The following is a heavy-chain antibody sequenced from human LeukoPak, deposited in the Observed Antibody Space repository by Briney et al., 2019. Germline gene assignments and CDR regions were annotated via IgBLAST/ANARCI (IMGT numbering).Heavy chain of an antibody. CDR2: INPNSGGT. V-gene: IGHV1-2*06. CDR3: ARDLGIFGVVSAY. CDR1: GYTFTGYY. D-gene: IGHD3-3*01. Sequence: GASVKVSCKASGYTFTGYYMHWVRQAPGQGLEWMGRINPNSGGTNYAQKFQGRVTMTRDTSISTAYMELSRLRSDDTAVYYCARDLGIFGVVSAYRGQGTLVTVSS. J-gene: IGHJ4*02.